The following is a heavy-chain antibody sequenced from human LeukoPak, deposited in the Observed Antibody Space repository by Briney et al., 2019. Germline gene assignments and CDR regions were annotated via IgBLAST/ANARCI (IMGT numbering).Heavy chain of an antibody. Sequence: GGSLRLSCAASGFTFSSYNMDWVRQAPGKGLEWVSSISSSSDYIYYADSVKGRFTISRDNAKNSLYLQMKSLRAEDTAVYYCARGKTSQNIVTRKTYNWFDPWGQGTLVTVSS. CDR3: ARGKTSQNIVTRKTYNWFDP. D-gene: IGHD2/OR15-2a*01. J-gene: IGHJ5*02. V-gene: IGHV3-21*01. CDR1: GFTFSSYN. CDR2: ISSSSDYI.